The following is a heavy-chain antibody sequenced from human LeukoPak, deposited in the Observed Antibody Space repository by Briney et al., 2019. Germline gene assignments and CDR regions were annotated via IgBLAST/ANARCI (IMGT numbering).Heavy chain of an antibody. CDR1: GFTFSGSA. CDR2: IRSTANGYAT. J-gene: IGHJ4*02. CDR3: ARRYYDNFDY. D-gene: IGHD3-22*01. Sequence: PGGSLRLSCAASGFTFSGSALHWVRQASGKGLEWVGRIRSTANGYATAYAASVKGRFTISRDDSKNTAYLQMDSLRAEDTAVYYCARRYYDNFDYWGQGTLVTVSS. V-gene: IGHV3-73*01.